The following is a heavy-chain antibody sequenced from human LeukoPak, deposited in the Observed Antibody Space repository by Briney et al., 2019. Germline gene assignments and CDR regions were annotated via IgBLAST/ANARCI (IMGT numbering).Heavy chain of an antibody. J-gene: IGHJ4*02. D-gene: IGHD2-15*01. CDR3: AKIVVVVAATHGFDY. V-gene: IGHV3-23*01. CDR2: ISTGGGGT. CDR1: GFTFSSDA. Sequence: PGGSLRLSCAASGFTFSSDAMNWVRQAPGKGLEWVSAISTGGGGTYYADSVQGRFTISRDNSKNTLYLQMNSLRAEDTAIYYCAKIVVVVAATHGFDYWGQGTLVTVSS.